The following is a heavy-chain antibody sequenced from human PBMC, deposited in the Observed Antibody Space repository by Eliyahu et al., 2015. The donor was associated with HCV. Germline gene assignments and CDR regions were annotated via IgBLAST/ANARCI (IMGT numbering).Heavy chain of an antibody. CDR3: ATRGISVRETSFDN. J-gene: IGHJ4*02. CDR1: GFXFPNTW. D-gene: IGHD3-10*01. Sequence: EVQLVESGGGLVEPGGSLRLSCXASGFXFPNTWMNWVRQVPGKGLEWIGRIRGKGDGGAIEYAAPVKGRLSISREDSRNTLYLQINSLKAEDTGVYYCATRGISVRETSFDNWGQGTLVTVSS. V-gene: IGHV3-15*01. CDR2: IRGKGDGGAI.